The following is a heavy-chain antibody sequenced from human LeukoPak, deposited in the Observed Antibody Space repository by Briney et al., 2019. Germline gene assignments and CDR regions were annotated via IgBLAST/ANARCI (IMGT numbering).Heavy chain of an antibody. CDR2: IYYSGNT. V-gene: IGHV4-59*11. J-gene: IGHJ3*01. Sequence: SETLSLTCTVSGGSINIHYWSWIRQPPGKGLEWIGFIYYSGNTNYNPSLRSRVTISLDTSKNQFSLKLSSVTAADTAVYYCARGAGAFNAFDVWGQGTMVTVSS. D-gene: IGHD1-26*01. CDR1: GGSINIHY. CDR3: ARGAGAFNAFDV.